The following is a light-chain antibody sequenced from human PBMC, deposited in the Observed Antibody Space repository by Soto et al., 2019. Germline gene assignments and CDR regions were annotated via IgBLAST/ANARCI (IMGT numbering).Light chain of an antibody. Sequence: QLVLTQSPSASASLGASVKLTCTLSSGHTNNAIAWHQQKTEKGPRYLMKVNSDGSHSKGDGIPDRFSGSSSGAERYLIISSLQSEDEADYYCQTWGTGIYVVFGGGTKLTVL. CDR3: QTWGTGIYVV. V-gene: IGLV4-69*01. J-gene: IGLJ2*01. CDR2: VNSDGSH. CDR1: SGHTNNA.